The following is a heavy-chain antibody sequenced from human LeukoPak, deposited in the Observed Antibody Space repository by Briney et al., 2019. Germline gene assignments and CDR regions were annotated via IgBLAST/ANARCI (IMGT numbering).Heavy chain of an antibody. CDR3: ARGEGNTMVRGVITSCKWFDP. D-gene: IGHD3-10*01. CDR2: IYYSGST. CDR1: GGSISSYY. J-gene: IGHJ5*02. V-gene: IGHV4-59*01. Sequence: SETLSLTCTVSGGSISSYYWSWIRQPPGKGLEWIGYIYYSGSTNYNPSLKSRVTISVDTSKNQFSLKLSSVTAADTAVYYCARGEGNTMVRGVITSCKWFDPWGQGTLVTVSS.